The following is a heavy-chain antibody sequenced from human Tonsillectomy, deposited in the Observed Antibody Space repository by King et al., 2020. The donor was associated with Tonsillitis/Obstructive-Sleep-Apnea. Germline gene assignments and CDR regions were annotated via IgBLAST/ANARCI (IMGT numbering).Heavy chain of an antibody. D-gene: IGHD3-10*01. Sequence: VQLQESGPGLVKPSGTLSLTCAVSGDSISSSNWWTWVRQPPGKGLEWIGEIYHSGSTNYNPSLKSRVTISVDKSKNHFSMTLRAVTAEDTAVFYCARLGTFGINYYYFYMAVWGKGATVTVSS. J-gene: IGHJ6*03. CDR1: GDSISSSNW. CDR2: IYHSGST. CDR3: ARLGTFGINYYYFYMAV. V-gene: IGHV4-4*02.